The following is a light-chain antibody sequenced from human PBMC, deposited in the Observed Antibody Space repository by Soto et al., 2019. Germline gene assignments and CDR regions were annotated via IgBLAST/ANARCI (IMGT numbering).Light chain of an antibody. V-gene: IGKV1-13*02. CDR3: QQFNTYPALT. CDR1: QGISSA. CDR2: DVS. Sequence: AIQLTQSPSSLSASVGDRVTITCRASQGISSALAWYQQKPGKSPNLLIYDVSSLESGVPSRFIGSRSGTDLTLTISSLQPEDVATYYCQQFNTYPALTFGGGTKVEIK. J-gene: IGKJ4*01.